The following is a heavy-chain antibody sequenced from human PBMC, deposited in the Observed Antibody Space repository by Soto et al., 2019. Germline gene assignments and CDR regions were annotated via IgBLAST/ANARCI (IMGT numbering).Heavy chain of an antibody. CDR1: GGSVSSGSYY. J-gene: IGHJ4*02. D-gene: IGHD3-22*01. CDR2: IYYSRST. Sequence: SETLSLTCTVSGGSVSSGSYYWSWIRQPPGKGLEWIGYIYYSRSTNYNPSLKSRVTISVDTSKNQFSLKLSSVTAADTAVYYCARTGYYYDSSGYFDYWGQGTLVTVSS. V-gene: IGHV4-61*01. CDR3: ARTGYYYDSSGYFDY.